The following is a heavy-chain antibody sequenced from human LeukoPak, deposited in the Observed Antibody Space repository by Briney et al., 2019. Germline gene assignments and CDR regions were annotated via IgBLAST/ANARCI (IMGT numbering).Heavy chain of an antibody. V-gene: IGHV1-24*01. Sequence: EASVKVSCKVSGYTLTELSMHWVRQAPGKGLEWMGGFDPEDGETIYAQKFQGRVTMTEVTSTDTAYMELSSLRSEDTAVYYCATRNYGSGSSFDYWGQGTLVTVSS. CDR3: ATRNYGSGSSFDY. D-gene: IGHD3-10*01. J-gene: IGHJ4*02. CDR1: GYTLTELS. CDR2: FDPEDGET.